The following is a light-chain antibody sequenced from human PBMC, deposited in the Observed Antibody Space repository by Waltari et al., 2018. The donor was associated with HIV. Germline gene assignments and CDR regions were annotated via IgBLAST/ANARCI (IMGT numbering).Light chain of an antibody. CDR3: AAWDNSLSAWV. V-gene: IGLV1-47*01. CDR1: SSNIGSNY. J-gene: IGLJ3*02. CDR2: RNE. Sequence: QSVLTQPPSASGTPGQRVSISCSGSSSNIGSNYVYWYQQRPGTAPKLLMYRNEERPSGVPDRFSGSKSGTSASLALSGLRSEDEADYYCAAWDNSLSAWVFGGGTKLTVL.